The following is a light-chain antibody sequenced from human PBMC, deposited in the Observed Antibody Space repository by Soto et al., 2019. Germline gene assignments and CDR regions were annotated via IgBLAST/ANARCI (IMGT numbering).Light chain of an antibody. CDR3: SPYTSSSTHV. J-gene: IGLJ1*01. CDR1: SSDVGGYNF. CDR2: DVS. Sequence: QSALTQPASVSGSPGQSITISCTGTSSDVGGYNFVSWYQQHPGKAPKLMIHDVSNRPSGVSNRFSGSKSGNTASLTISGLQAEDEADYYCSPYTSSSTHVFGTGTKVTVL. V-gene: IGLV2-14*01.